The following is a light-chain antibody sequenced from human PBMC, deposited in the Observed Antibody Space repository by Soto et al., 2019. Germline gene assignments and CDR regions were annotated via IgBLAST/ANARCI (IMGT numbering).Light chain of an antibody. CDR3: HQYAGSPSP. Sequence: EIVLTQSPGTLSLSPGERATLSCRASQTVTSNYLAWYQRKPGQAPRLLIYGASSRATDIPDRFSGSGSGTDFTLTITTLHPEDFPVYFFHQYAGSPSPFGQWTNVDIK. J-gene: IGKJ1*01. CDR2: GAS. CDR1: QTVTSNY. V-gene: IGKV3-20*01.